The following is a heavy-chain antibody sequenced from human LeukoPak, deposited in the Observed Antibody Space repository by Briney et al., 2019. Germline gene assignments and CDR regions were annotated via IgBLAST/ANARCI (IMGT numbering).Heavy chain of an antibody. CDR2: ISGSGGGT. D-gene: IGHD3-10*01. CDR3: AKAPNQAPAGFSVRGMDV. Sequence: GGSLRLSCAASGFTFSSYAMSWVRQAPGKGLECVSGISGSGGGTYYADSVRGRFTISRDNSKNTLYLQINSLRAGDTAVYYCAKAPNQAPAGFSVRGMDVWGQGTTVTVSS. CDR1: GFTFSSYA. J-gene: IGHJ6*02. V-gene: IGHV3-23*01.